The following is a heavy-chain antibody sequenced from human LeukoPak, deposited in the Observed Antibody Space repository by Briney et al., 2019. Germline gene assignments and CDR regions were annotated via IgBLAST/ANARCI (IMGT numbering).Heavy chain of an antibody. CDR2: ISAYNGNT. CDR1: GYTFTSYG. Sequence: ASVKVSCKASGYTFTSYGISWVRQAPGQGLEWMGWISAYNGNTNYAQKLQGRVTITRNTSISTAYMELSSLRSEDTAVYYCARGNYYMDVWGKGTTVTVSS. J-gene: IGHJ6*03. V-gene: IGHV1-18*01. CDR3: ARGNYYMDV.